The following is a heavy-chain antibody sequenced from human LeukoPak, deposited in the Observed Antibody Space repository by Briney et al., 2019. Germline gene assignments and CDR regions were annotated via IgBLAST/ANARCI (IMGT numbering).Heavy chain of an antibody. J-gene: IGHJ4*02. CDR3: ALQFGGSRFSVFDY. CDR2: ISGSGDST. V-gene: IGHV3-23*01. D-gene: IGHD3-16*01. CDR1: GFTFSSFA. Sequence: GGSLRLSCAASGFTFSSFAMSWVRQVPGKGLEWVSAISGSGDSTYDADSVKGRFTISRDNSKNTLYLQMNSLRAEDTAVYYCALQFGGSRFSVFDYWGQGTLVTVSS.